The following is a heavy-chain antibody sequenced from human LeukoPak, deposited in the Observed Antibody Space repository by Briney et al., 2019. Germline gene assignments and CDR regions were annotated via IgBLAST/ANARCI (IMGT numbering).Heavy chain of an antibody. Sequence: GGSLRLSCAASGFTFSSYSMNWVRQAPGKGLEWVSSISSSSIYLYYADSVKGRFTISRDNAKNSLYLQMNSLRAEDTAVYYCARGRYNYGYIYDYWGQGTLVTVSS. CDR1: GFTFSSYS. J-gene: IGHJ4*02. CDR3: ARGRYNYGYIYDY. V-gene: IGHV3-21*01. D-gene: IGHD5-18*01. CDR2: ISSSSIYL.